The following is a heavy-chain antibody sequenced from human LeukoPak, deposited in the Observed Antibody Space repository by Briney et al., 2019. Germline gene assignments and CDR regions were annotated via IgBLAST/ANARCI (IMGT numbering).Heavy chain of an antibody. J-gene: IGHJ3*02. V-gene: IGHV1-46*01. CDR1: GYTFTSYG. Sequence: ASVKVSCKASGYTFTSYGISWVRQAPGQGLEWMGIINPSGGSTSYAQKFQGRVTMTRDMSTSTVYMELSSLRSEDTAVYYCARDQGQQLVSSAFDIWGQGTMVTVSS. CDR2: INPSGGST. D-gene: IGHD6-13*01. CDR3: ARDQGQQLVSSAFDI.